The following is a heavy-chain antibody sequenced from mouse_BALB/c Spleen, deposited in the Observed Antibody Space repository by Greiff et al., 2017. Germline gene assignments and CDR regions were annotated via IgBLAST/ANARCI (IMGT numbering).Heavy chain of an antibody. V-gene: IGHV1-55*01. CDR3: ARRREGQRAMDY. D-gene: IGHD3-3*01. J-gene: IGHJ4*01. CDR1: GYTFTSYW. Sequence: QVQLQQPGPELVKPGTSVKLSCKASGYTFTSYWMNWVKLKPGQGLEWIGDIYPDSGGTNYNEKFKGKATLTADTSSSTAYMQLSSLTSEDSALYYCARRREGQRAMDYWGQGTPVTVSS. CDR2: IYPDSGGT.